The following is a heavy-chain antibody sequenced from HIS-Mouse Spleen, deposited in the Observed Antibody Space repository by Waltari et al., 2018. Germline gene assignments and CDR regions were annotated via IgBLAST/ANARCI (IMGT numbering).Heavy chain of an antibody. V-gene: IGHV1-2*02. CDR2: INPNSGGT. CDR3: ARESRDKWILHAFDI. CDR1: GYTFTVYY. D-gene: IGHD5-18*01. J-gene: IGHJ3*02. Sequence: QVQLVQSGAEVKKPGASVKVSCKASGYTFTVYYMHWVRQAPGQGLEWMGWINPNSGGTNYAQKFQGRVTMTRDTSISTAYMELSRLRSDDTAVYYCARESRDKWILHAFDIWGQGTMVTVSS.